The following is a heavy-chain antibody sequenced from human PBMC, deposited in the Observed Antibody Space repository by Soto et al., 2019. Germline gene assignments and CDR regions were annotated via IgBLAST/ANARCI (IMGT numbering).Heavy chain of an antibody. V-gene: IGHV3-23*01. CDR1: GGTFTDYA. Sequence: TGGSLRLSCGASGGTFTDYARSWVRQASGKGLEWVSTISGTTGSTHYADSVKGRFTISRDNSNNTLYLQLNNLRAEDTAKYYCAKDYYDRDGYYDYYGLDVWGQGTPVTVSS. J-gene: IGHJ6*02. CDR2: ISGTTGST. D-gene: IGHD3-22*01. CDR3: AKDYYDRDGYYDYYGLDV.